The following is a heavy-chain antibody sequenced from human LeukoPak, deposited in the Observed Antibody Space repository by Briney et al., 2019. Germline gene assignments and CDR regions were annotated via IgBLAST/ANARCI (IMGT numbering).Heavy chain of an antibody. Sequence: SETLSLTCTVSGFSVTSYGYYWGWIRQPPGKGLEWIGSISYGGTTYFNPSLQSRVTISVDTSKNQFSLNLGSVTAADTALYYCARHGHGAKFDYWGQGTLVTVSS. CDR2: ISYGGTT. CDR3: ARHGHGAKFDY. CDR1: GFSVTSYGYY. V-gene: IGHV4-39*01. J-gene: IGHJ4*02. D-gene: IGHD4-17*01.